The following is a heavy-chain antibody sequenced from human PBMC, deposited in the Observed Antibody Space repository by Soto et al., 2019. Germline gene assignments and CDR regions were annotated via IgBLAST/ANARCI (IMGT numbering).Heavy chain of an antibody. CDR1: GFTFSSYG. D-gene: IGHD3-22*01. CDR2: ISYDGSNK. Sequence: GGSLRLSCAASGFTFSSYGMHWVRQAPGKGLEWVAVISYDGSNKYYADSVKGRFTISRDNSKNTLYLQMDSLRAEDTAVYYCAKSGERSRTPFRPVNYYDSSGYYSRPKYGMDVWGQVTTVTVSS. CDR3: AKSGERSRTPFRPVNYYDSSGYYSRPKYGMDV. V-gene: IGHV3-30*18. J-gene: IGHJ6*02.